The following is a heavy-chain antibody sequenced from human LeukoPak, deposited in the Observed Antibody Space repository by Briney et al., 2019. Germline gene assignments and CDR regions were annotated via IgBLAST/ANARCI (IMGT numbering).Heavy chain of an antibody. Sequence: GSLRLSCAASGFTFSSYAMSWVRQPPGKGLEWIGEINHSGSTNYNPSLKSRVTISVDTSKNQFSLKLSSVTAADTAVYYCARHPYQLLSRRWFDPWGQGTLVTVSS. V-gene: IGHV4-34*01. CDR1: GFTFSSYA. CDR2: INHSGST. D-gene: IGHD2-2*01. J-gene: IGHJ5*02. CDR3: ARHPYQLLSRRWFDP.